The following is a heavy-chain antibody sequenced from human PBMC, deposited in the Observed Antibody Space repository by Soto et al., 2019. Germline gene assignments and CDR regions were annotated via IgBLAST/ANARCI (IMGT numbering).Heavy chain of an antibody. CDR3: ARDQALVTAEWYFDL. CDR2: IYYSGST. Sequence: QVQLQESGPGLVKPSQTLSLTCTVSGGSISSGGYSWSWIRQHPGKGLEWIGYIYYSGSTYYNPSLKSRVTISVDTSKNQFSLKLSSVTAADTAVFYCARDQALVTAEWYFDLWGRGTLVTVSS. J-gene: IGHJ2*01. V-gene: IGHV4-31*03. CDR1: GGSISSGGYS. D-gene: IGHD2-21*02.